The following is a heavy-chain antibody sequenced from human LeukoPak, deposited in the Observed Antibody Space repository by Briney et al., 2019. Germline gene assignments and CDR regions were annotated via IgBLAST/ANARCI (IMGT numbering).Heavy chain of an antibody. J-gene: IGHJ4*02. D-gene: IGHD6-13*01. CDR2: IWYDGNQK. V-gene: IGHV3-33*01. CDR1: GFAFGAHG. CDR3: ARDIAAAGPDY. Sequence: TGGSLRLSCATSGFAFGAHGMDWVRQAPGKGLEWVAVIWYDGNQKYYEDSVKGRFTISRDNSKNMLYLQMNSLRVDDTAVCYCARDIAAAGPDYWGQGTLVTV.